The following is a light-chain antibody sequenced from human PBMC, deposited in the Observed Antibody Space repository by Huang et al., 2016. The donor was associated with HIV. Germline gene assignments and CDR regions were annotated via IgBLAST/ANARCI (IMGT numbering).Light chain of an antibody. CDR3: HQYNNWLLS. CDR2: GSS. J-gene: IGKJ4*01. V-gene: IGKV3-15*01. CDR1: RSVSTN. Sequence: EIVLTQSPATLSLSPGERATLSCRANRSVSTNLAWYQQRHGQAPRLLIYGSSTRAPGIPARFSGSGSGTDFSLTISSLQSEDFALYYCHQYNNWLLSFGGGTRV.